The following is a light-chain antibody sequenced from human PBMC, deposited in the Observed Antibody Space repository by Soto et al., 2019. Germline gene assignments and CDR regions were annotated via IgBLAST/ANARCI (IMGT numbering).Light chain of an antibody. CDR3: QQADTFPIT. CDR1: QGISRS. Sequence: DTQMTQAPSSVSASVGDRVTISCXASQGISRSLAWYQQKPGKAPKLLIYATSSLQSGVPSRFSGSGFGTDFTLTIRSLQPEDSAIYYCQQADTFPITFGQGTRLEIK. V-gene: IGKV1D-12*01. J-gene: IGKJ5*01. CDR2: ATS.